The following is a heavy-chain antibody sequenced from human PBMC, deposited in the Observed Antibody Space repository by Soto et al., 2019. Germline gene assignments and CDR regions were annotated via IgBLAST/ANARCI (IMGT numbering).Heavy chain of an antibody. CDR1: GFTFSSYG. CDR3: ARDRLRGGFDP. V-gene: IGHV3-33*01. J-gene: IGHJ5*02. Sequence: QVQLVESGGGVVQPGRSLRLSCAASGFTFSSYGMHWVRQAPGKGLEWVAVIWYDGSNKYYADSVKGRFTISRDNSKKTLYLQMNSLRAEDTAVYYCARDRLRGGFDPWGQGTLVTVSS. CDR2: IWYDGSNK.